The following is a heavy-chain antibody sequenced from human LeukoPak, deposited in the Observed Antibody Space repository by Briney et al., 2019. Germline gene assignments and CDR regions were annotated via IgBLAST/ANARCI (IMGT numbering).Heavy chain of an antibody. CDR2: IRRKVSGATT. D-gene: IGHD2-15*01. CDR3: TRNIYCSGGSCSYYFDY. J-gene: IGHJ4*02. V-gene: IGHV3-49*04. CDR1: GFTFGDYA. Sequence: GSLRLSCMVSGFTFGDYAMGGVRHAPGKGLEWVGLIRRKVSGATTEYAASVKGRFTISRDDSKSIAYLKMSSLKTEDTAMYYCTRNIYCSGGSCSYYFDYWGQGTLVTVSS.